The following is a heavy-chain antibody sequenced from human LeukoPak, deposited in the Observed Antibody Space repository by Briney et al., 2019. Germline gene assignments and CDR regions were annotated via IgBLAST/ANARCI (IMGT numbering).Heavy chain of an antibody. CDR2: IYYSGST. D-gene: IGHD4-17*01. V-gene: IGHV4-39*01. CDR1: GGSISSSSYY. Sequence: PSETLSLTCTVSGGSISSSSYYWGWIRQPPGKGLEWIGSIYYSGSTYYNPSLKSRVTISVDTSKNQFSLKLSSVTAADTAVYYCARADYGSDDGRHYYYYMDVWGKGTTVTVSS. CDR3: ARADYGSDDGRHYYYYMDV. J-gene: IGHJ6*03.